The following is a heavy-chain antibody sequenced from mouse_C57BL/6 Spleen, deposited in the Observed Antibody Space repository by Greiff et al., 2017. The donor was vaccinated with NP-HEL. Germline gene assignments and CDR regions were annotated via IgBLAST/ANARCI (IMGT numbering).Heavy chain of an antibody. CDR3: ARLLYYGSSLYWYFDV. J-gene: IGHJ1*03. V-gene: IGHV1-50*01. CDR2: IDPSDSYT. CDR1: GYTFTSYW. Sequence: VQLQQPGAELVKPGASVKLSCKASGYTFTSYWMQWVKQRPGQGLEWIGEIDPSDSYTNYNQKFKGKATLTVDTSSSTAYMQLSSLTSEDSAVYYCARLLYYGSSLYWYFDVWGTGTTVTVSS. D-gene: IGHD1-1*01.